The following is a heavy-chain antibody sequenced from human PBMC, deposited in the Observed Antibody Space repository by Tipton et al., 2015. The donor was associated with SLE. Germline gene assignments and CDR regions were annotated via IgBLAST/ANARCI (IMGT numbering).Heavy chain of an antibody. CDR3: AGMSYPREGYFDY. D-gene: IGHD1-26*01. CDR1: GGSISSYY. CDR2: IYYSGST. J-gene: IGHJ4*02. Sequence: TLSLTCTVSGGSISSYYWSWIRQPPGKGLEWIGYIYYSGSTNYNPPLKSRVTISVDTSKNQFSLKLSSVTAADTAVYYCAGMSYPREGYFDYWGQGTLVTVSS. V-gene: IGHV4-59*12.